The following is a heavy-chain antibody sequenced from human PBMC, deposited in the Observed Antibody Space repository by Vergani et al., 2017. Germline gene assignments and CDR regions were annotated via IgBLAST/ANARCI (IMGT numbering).Heavy chain of an antibody. D-gene: IGHD4-17*01. J-gene: IGHJ4*02. CDR1: GFTFSSYG. CDR2: IWYDGSNK. Sequence: QVQLVESVGGVVQPGRSLRLSCAASGFTFSSYGMHWVRQAPGKGLEWVAVIWYDGSNKYYADSVKGRVTISRDNSKNTLYLQMNSLRAEETAVYYCARDLYDDYGESHFDYWGQGTLVTVSS. V-gene: IGHV3-33*01. CDR3: ARDLYDDYGESHFDY.